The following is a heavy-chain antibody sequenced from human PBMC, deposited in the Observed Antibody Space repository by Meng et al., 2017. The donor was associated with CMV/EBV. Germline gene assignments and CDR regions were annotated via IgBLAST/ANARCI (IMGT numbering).Heavy chain of an antibody. J-gene: IGHJ4*02. CDR3: ARGAPGY. CDR1: GGSFSGYS. Sequence: ETLSLTCAVYGGSFSGYSWTWIRQSPAKGLEWIGNIKDTGTTNYNPSLKSRVSILVDTSKNQFSLKPKSVTGADTAIYYCARGAPGYWGQGTLVTVSS. CDR2: IKDTGTT. V-gene: IGHV4-34*01.